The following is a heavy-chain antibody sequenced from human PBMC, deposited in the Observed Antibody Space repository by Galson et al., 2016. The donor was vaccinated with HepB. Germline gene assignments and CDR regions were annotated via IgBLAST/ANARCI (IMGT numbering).Heavy chain of an antibody. J-gene: IGHJ4*02. D-gene: IGHD6-19*01. CDR3: ARRGSGPAGHFDY. V-gene: IGHV5-51*01. CDR2: IYCGDSDT. CDR1: GYSLNTYW. Sequence: SGAEVKKPGQSLTIACKGSGYSLNTYWIAWVRQRPGKGLEWMGIIYCGDSDTRYSPSFQGQVTISADKSISTAYLQWSRLKASDSAIYYCARRGSGPAGHFDYWGQGTLVTVSS.